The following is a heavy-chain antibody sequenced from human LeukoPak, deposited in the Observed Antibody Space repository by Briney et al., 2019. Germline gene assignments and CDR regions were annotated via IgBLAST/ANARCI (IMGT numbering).Heavy chain of an antibody. Sequence: GGSLRLSCAASGFTFSSYAMNWVRQAPGKGLEWVSAISSSGVYTYYADSVKGRFTISRDNSNNALSLQMDSLRVEDTALYYCAKTGPYSSGWTPFDSWGQGTLVTVPS. D-gene: IGHD6-19*01. J-gene: IGHJ4*02. CDR3: AKTGPYSSGWTPFDS. CDR1: GFTFSSYA. CDR2: ISSSGVYT. V-gene: IGHV3-23*01.